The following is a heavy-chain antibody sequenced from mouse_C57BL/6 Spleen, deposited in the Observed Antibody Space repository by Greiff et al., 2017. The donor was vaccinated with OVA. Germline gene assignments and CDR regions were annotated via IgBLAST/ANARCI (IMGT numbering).Heavy chain of an antibody. J-gene: IGHJ2*01. CDR1: GYTFTSYW. V-gene: IGHV1-50*01. CDR2: IDPSDSYT. D-gene: IGHD2-4*01. Sequence: QVQLQQPGAELVKPGASVKLSCKASGYTFTSYWMQWVKQRPGQGLEWIGEIDPSDSYTNYNQQFKGKATLTVDNSSSTAYMQLSSLTSEDSAFYDCARRVLSSDYGGGYFDYWGQGTTLTVSS. CDR3: ARRVLSSDYGGGYFDY.